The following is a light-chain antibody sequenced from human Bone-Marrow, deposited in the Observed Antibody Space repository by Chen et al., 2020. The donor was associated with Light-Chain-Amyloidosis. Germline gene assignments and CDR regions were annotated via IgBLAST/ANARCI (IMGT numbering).Light chain of an antibody. Sequence: EIVLTQSPGPLSLSPGERATLSCRASQSVNNYLAWYQQKPGQAPKLLIYDAYNRAAGIPDRFSGSGSGTDFTLTISSLEPEDFAVYYCQQRASWPGTFGPGTKVDIK. CDR2: DAY. J-gene: IGKJ3*01. CDR1: QSVNNY. V-gene: IGKV3-11*01. CDR3: QQRASWPGT.